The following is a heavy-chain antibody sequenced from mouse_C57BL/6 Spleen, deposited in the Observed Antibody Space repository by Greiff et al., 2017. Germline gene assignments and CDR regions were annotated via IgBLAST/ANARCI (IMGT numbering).Heavy chain of an antibody. CDR3: ARHHPYYAMDY. V-gene: IGHV2-6-1*01. J-gene: IGHJ4*01. CDR1: GFSFTSYG. Sequence: QVQLQQSGPGLVAPSQSLSITCTVSGFSFTSYGVHWVRQPPGKGLEWLVVIWSDGSTTYNSALISRLSISKDNSKSQVFLTMNSLQTDDTAMYYCARHHPYYAMDYWGQGTSVTVSS. CDR2: IWSDGST.